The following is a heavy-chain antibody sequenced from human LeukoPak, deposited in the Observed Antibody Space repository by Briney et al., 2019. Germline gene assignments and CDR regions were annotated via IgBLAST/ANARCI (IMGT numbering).Heavy chain of an antibody. CDR1: GFTVSSNY. CDR2: IYSGSST. J-gene: IGHJ4*02. V-gene: IGHV3-66*01. Sequence: PGGSLRLSCAASGFTVSSNYMSWVRQAPGKGLEWVSIIYSGSSTYYADSVKGRFTISRDNSKNTLYLQMNSLRAEDTAVYYCARENGQTSQWDYWGQGTLVTVSS. D-gene: IGHD2-8*01. CDR3: ARENGQTSQWDY.